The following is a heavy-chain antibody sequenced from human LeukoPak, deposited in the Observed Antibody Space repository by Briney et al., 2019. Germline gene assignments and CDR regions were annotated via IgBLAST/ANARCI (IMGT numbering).Heavy chain of an antibody. CDR3: ARRGGSSSRRSPIDY. Sequence: GGSLRLSCTASGFTFSDYWLTWVRQAPGKGPEWVANIKQDGSQRYYVDSVRGRFTISRDNAKNSLFLQMNGLRAEDTAVYYCARRGGSSSRRSPIDYWGQGTLVTVSS. D-gene: IGHD6-6*01. CDR1: GFTFSDYW. V-gene: IGHV3-7*01. CDR2: IKQDGSQR. J-gene: IGHJ4*02.